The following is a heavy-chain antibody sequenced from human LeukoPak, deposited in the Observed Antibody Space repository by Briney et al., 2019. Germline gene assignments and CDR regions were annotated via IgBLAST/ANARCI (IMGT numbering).Heavy chain of an antibody. CDR2: IYYSGST. D-gene: IGHD6-13*01. V-gene: IGHV4-59*01. CDR1: GGSISSYY. Sequence: PSETLSLTCTVSGGSISSYYWSWIRQPPGKGLEWIGYIYYSGSTDYNPSLKSRVTISVDTSKNQFSLKLSSVTAADTAVYYCARDSGYSSSWYNWFDPWGQGTLVTVSS. J-gene: IGHJ5*02. CDR3: ARDSGYSSSWYNWFDP.